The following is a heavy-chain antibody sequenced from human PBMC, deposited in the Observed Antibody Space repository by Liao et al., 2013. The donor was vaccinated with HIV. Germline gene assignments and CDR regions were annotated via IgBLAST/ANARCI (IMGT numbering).Heavy chain of an antibody. CDR3: ARGSGSYFP. D-gene: IGHD1-26*01. V-gene: IGHV4-59*10. CDR2: IYTSGST. J-gene: IGHJ5*02. Sequence: QVQLQQWGAGLLKPSETLSLTCAVYGGSFSGYYWSWIRQPRREGLEWIGRIYTSGSTNYNPSLKSRVTISVDTSKNQFSLKLSSVTAADTAVYYCARGSGSYFPWGQGTLVTVSS. CDR1: GGSFSGYY.